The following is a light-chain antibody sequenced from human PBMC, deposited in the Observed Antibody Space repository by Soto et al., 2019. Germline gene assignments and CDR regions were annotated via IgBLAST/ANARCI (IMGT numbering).Light chain of an antibody. CDR3: SSYTSNITPYG. J-gene: IGLJ1*01. Sequence: QSALTQPASMSGSPGQSITISCTGTSSDVGGYNFVSWYQQHPGKAPKLMIYHVTNRPSGVSSRFSGSKSGNTASLTISGLQAEDEADYYCSSYTSNITPYGFGTGTKVTVL. CDR2: HVT. V-gene: IGLV2-14*01. CDR1: SSDVGGYNF.